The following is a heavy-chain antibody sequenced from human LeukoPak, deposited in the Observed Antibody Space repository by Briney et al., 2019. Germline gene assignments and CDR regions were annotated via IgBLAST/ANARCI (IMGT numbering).Heavy chain of an antibody. Sequence: GESLKISRKGSGYSFTSYWIGWVRQMLGKGLEWMGIIYPGDSDTRYSPSFQGQVTISADKSISTAYLQWSSLKASDTAMYYCGRVTMVRGVIIRLDYWGQGTLVTVSS. CDR2: IYPGDSDT. V-gene: IGHV5-51*01. CDR3: GRVTMVRGVIIRLDY. J-gene: IGHJ4*02. D-gene: IGHD3-10*01. CDR1: GYSFTSYW.